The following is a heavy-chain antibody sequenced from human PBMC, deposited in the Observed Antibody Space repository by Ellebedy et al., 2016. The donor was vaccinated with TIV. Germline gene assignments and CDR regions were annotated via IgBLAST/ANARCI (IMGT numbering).Heavy chain of an antibody. CDR1: GYTFTDYF. CDR2: INPNGGGT. V-gene: IGHV1-2*02. J-gene: IGHJ4*02. CDR3: ARGRAPRGATEGFDY. D-gene: IGHD1-26*01. Sequence: ASVKVSXXASGYTFTDYFLHWVRQAPGQRLEWVGWINPNGGGTHYAPKFQGRVTVTMDTSISTAYLELTSLTSDDTAVYYCARGRAPRGATEGFDYWGQGTLVTVSS.